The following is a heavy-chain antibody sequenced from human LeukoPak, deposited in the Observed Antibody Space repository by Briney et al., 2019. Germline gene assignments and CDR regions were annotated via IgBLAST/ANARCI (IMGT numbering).Heavy chain of an antibody. CDR1: GFTFNDYY. V-gene: IGHV3-11*06. CDR3: ARETGYYYDSSGYYYRNPGYFDY. CDR2: INIGGTNT. J-gene: IGHJ4*02. D-gene: IGHD3-22*01. Sequence: PGGSLRLSCAASGFTFNDYYMSWIRQAPGKGLEWLSYINIGGTNTHYADSVKGRFTISRDNAKNSLYLQMNSLRAEDTAVYYCARETGYYYDSSGYYYRNPGYFDYWGQGTLVTVSS.